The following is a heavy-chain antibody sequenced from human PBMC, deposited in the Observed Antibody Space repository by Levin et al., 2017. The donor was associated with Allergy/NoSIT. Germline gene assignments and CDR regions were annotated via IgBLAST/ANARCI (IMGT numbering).Heavy chain of an antibody. J-gene: IGHJ4*02. V-gene: IGHV1-18*01. D-gene: IGHD2-15*01. Sequence: ITSSHGNTNYAQKLQGRVTMTTDTSTSTAYMELRSLRSDYTAVYYCARDYERYCSGGSCYGDYWGQGTLVTVSS. CDR3: ARDYERYCSGGSCYGDY. CDR2: ITSSHGNT.